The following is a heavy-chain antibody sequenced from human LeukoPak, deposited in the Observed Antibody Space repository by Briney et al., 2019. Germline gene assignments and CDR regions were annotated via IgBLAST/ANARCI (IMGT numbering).Heavy chain of an antibody. CDR2: ISAYNGNT. D-gene: IGHD3-22*01. Sequence: ASVKVSCKASGYTFTSSGISWVRQAPGQGLEWMGWISAYNGNTNYAQKLQGRVTMTTDTSTSTAYMELRSLRSDDTAVYYCARDTHYYDSSGYYFDWGQGTLVTVSS. CDR1: GYTFTSSG. V-gene: IGHV1-18*01. J-gene: IGHJ4*02. CDR3: ARDTHYYDSSGYYFD.